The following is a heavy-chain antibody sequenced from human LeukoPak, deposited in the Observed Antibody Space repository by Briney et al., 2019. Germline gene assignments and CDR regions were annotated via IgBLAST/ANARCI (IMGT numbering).Heavy chain of an antibody. V-gene: IGHV4-4*02. CDR2: VLHSGSA. J-gene: IGHJ5*02. CDR1: GASISTNNW. Sequence: SETLSLTCAVSGASISTNNWWSWVRQPPGKGLEWIGEVLHSGSANYNPSLKSRVTMSLDKSKNQFSLRLYSVTAADTAVYYCARDPLTGSYGVNWLDPWGQGTLVTVSS. CDR3: ARDPLTGSYGVNWLDP. D-gene: IGHD1-26*01.